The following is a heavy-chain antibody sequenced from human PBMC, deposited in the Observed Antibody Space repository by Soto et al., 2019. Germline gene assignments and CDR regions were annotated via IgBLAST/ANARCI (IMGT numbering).Heavy chain of an antibody. D-gene: IGHD2-2*01. J-gene: IGHJ5*01. CDR1: GGSISDDTYY. CDR3: ERLHCTSPGCVPIDT. V-gene: IGHV4-39*01. Sequence: SETLSLTCTVSGGSISDDTYYWGWIRQPPGKGLEWIGSIYYSGTSSYNPSLESRVTMSVDTSKKQLSLRLRSVTATDTAVYYCERLHCTSPGCVPIDTWGHGTLVTVSS. CDR2: IYYSGTS.